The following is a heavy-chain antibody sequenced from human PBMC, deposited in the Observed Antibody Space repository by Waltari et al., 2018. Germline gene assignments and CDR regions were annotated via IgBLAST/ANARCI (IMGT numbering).Heavy chain of an antibody. CDR2: IRPSSERT. D-gene: IGHD3-10*01. V-gene: IGHV3-23*01. CDR1: GFTFSDFA. CDR3: ARERGSSGVYYIDY. Sequence: DVQLLESGGGLVQPGGSLRLSCEASGFTFSDFAMPWVRQAPGRGLECVSTIRPSSERTYYAGSVKGRFSVSRDNAMNTHYLQLEFLRPEDTAIYFCARERGSSGVYYIDYWGQGTLVSVSS. J-gene: IGHJ4*02.